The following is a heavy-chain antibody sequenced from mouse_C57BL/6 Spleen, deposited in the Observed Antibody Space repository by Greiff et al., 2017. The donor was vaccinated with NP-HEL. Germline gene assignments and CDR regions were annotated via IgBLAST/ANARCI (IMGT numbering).Heavy chain of an antibody. CDR2: IYPGSGST. Sequence: QVQLKQPGAELVKPGASVKMSCKASGYTFTSYWITWVKQRPGQGLEWIGDIYPGSGSTNYNEKFKSKATLTVDTSSSTAYMQLSSLTSEDSAVYYCARNGALYYGNFRFAYWGQGTLVTVSA. CDR1: GYTFTSYW. J-gene: IGHJ3*01. CDR3: ARNGALYYGNFRFAY. D-gene: IGHD2-1*01. V-gene: IGHV1-55*01.